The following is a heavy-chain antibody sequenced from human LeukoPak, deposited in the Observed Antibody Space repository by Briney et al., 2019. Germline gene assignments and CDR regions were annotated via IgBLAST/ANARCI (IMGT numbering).Heavy chain of an antibody. CDR2: ISSSSYI. D-gene: IGHD3-16*02. CDR1: GFTFSSYS. J-gene: IGHJ4*02. CDR3: ARDRGYDYVWGSYRSLDY. V-gene: IGHV3-21*01. Sequence: GGSLRLSCAASGFTFSSYSMNWVRQAPGKGLEWVSSISSSSYIYYADSVKGRFTISRDNAKNSLYLQMNSLRAEDTAVYYCARDRGYDYVWGSYRSLDYWGQGTLVTVSS.